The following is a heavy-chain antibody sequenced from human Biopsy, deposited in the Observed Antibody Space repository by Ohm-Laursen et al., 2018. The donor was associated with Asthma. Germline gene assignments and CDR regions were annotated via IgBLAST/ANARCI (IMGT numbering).Heavy chain of an antibody. Sequence: RSLRLSCAASGFTFHNYVMHWVRQAPGKGLEWVAGIFFDGSNKYYADSVKGRFTISRDNSKDTLHLQVNSLRGDDTAVYYCARGKTWGRSYYFDYWGQGTLVTVSS. CDR1: GFTFHNYV. CDR3: ARGKTWGRSYYFDY. J-gene: IGHJ4*02. CDR2: IFFDGSNK. V-gene: IGHV3-30-3*01. D-gene: IGHD6-6*01.